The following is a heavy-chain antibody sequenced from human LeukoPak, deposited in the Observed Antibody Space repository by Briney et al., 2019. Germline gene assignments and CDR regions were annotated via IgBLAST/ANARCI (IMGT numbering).Heavy chain of an antibody. J-gene: IGHJ4*02. CDR1: GYTFTSYY. CDR2: INPSGGST. V-gene: IGHV1-46*01. Sequence: ASVKVSCKASGYTFTSYYMHWVRQAPGQGLEWMGIINPSGGSTSYAQKFQGRVTMTRDTSTSTVYMELSSLRSEDTAVYYCARVWVGYCSGGSCYSGNFDYWGQGTLVTVSS. CDR3: ARVWVGYCSGGSCYSGNFDY. D-gene: IGHD2-15*01.